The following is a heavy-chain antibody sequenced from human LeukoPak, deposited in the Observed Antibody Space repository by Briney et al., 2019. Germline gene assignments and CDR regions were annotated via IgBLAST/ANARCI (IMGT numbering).Heavy chain of an antibody. J-gene: IGHJ4*02. CDR2: IYYSGST. CDR3: ARGIAAAGTGY. V-gene: IGHV4-59*01. CDR1: GGSISSYY. Sequence: SETLSLTCTVSGGSISSYYWSWIRQPPGKGLEWIGYIYYSGSTNYNPSLKSRVTISVDTSKNQFSLKLSSVTAADTAVYYCARGIAAAGTGYWGQGTLVTVSS. D-gene: IGHD6-13*01.